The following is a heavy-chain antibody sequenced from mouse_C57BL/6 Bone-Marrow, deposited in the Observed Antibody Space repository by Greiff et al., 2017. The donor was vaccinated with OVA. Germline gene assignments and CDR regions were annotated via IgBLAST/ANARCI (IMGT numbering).Heavy chain of an antibody. J-gene: IGHJ2*01. CDR1: GYAFTNYL. V-gene: IGHV1-54*01. CDR3: ARSEFSGDY. CDR2: INPCGGET. Sequence: QVQLQQSGAELVRPGTSVKVSCKASGYAFTNYLIEWVKQRPGQGLDWIGVINPCGGETNYNEKFKGKATLTADKSSSTAYMQLSSLTSEDSAVYFCARSEFSGDYWGQGTTLTVSA.